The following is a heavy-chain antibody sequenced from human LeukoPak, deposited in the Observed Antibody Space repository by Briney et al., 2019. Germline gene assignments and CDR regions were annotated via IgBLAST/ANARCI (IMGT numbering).Heavy chain of an antibody. CDR1: GFTFSRYA. CDR3: ANVYYDILTGRFDY. CDR2: ISGSGGST. Sequence: PGGSLRLSCAASGFTFSRYAMSWVRQAPGKGLEWVSAISGSGGSTYYADSVKGRFTISRDNSKNTLYLQMNGLRAEDTALYYCANVYYDILTGRFDYWGQGTLVTVSS. V-gene: IGHV3-23*01. D-gene: IGHD3-9*01. J-gene: IGHJ4*02.